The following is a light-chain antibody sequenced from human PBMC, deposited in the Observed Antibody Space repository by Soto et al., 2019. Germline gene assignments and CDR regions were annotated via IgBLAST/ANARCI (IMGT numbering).Light chain of an antibody. J-gene: IGKJ1*01. V-gene: IGKV1-27*01. CDR2: AAS. CDR1: QGISNY. Sequence: DIQMTQSPSSPSASVGDRVTIPFRASQGISNYLAWYQQKPGKVPKLLIYAASTLQSGVPSRFSGSGSGTDFTLTISSLQLEDVATYYCQKYNSAPLFGQGTKVDIK. CDR3: QKYNSAPL.